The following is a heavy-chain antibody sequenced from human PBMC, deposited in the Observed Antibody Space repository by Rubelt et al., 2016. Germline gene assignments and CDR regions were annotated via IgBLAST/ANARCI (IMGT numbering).Heavy chain of an antibody. D-gene: IGHD5-24*01. J-gene: IGHJ4*02. CDR2: ISAYNGNT. Sequence: GQGLEWMGWISAYNGNTNYAQKLQGRVTMTTDTSTSTAYMGLRSLRSDDTAVYYCAREGRDGYNWGYWGQGTLVTVSS. CDR3: AREGRDGYNWGY. V-gene: IGHV1-18*01.